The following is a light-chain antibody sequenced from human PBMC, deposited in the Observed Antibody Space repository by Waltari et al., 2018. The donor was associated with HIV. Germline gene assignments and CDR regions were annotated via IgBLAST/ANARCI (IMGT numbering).Light chain of an antibody. V-gene: IGLV1-40*01. CDR1: SPNIGAGYD. CDR3: QSYDSSLSGGV. Sequence: QSVLTQPPSVSGAPGQRVTISCTWSSPNIGAGYDVHWYQQLPGTAPKLLIYGNSNRPSGVPDRFSGSKSGTSASLAITGIQAEDEADYYCQSYDSSLSGGVFGTGTKVTVL. J-gene: IGLJ1*01. CDR2: GNS.